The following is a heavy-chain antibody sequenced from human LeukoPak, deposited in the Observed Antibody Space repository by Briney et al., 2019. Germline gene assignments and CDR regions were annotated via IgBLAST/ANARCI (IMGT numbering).Heavy chain of an antibody. CDR1: GFTFSSYG. D-gene: IGHD2-8*02. CDR3: AKSLVAYYYYYGMDV. Sequence: PGRSLRLSCAASGFTFSSYGMPWVRQAPGKGLEWVAVISYDGSNKYYADSVKGRFTISRDNSKNTLYLQMNSLRAEDTAVYYCAKSLVAYYYYYGMDVWGQGTTATVSS. J-gene: IGHJ6*02. CDR2: ISYDGSNK. V-gene: IGHV3-30*18.